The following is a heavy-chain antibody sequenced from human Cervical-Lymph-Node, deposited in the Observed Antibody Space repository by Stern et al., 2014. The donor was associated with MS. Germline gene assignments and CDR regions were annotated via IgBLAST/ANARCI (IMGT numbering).Heavy chain of an antibody. Sequence: VQLVESGPGLVKPSQTLSLTCTVSGGSISSSGYYWSWIRQPADKGLEWIGRIHDSGSTYYNPSLKSRATISMDTAKNQFSLKLPSGTAADTAVYYCATTRWDLFTWNWFDPWGQGTLVTVSS. CDR2: IHDSGST. CDR3: ATTRWDLFTWNWFDP. D-gene: IGHD1-26*01. CDR1: GGSISSSGYY. V-gene: IGHV4-61*02. J-gene: IGHJ5*02.